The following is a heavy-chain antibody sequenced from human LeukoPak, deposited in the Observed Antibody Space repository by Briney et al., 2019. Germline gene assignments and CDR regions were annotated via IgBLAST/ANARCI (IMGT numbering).Heavy chain of an antibody. V-gene: IGHV4-61*01. CDR1: GASVSSASY. Sequence: SETLSLTCTVSGASVSSASYWSWIRQPPGKGVEWIAHIYNGVNTNYNPSLKSRVTISVDTSKNQFSLRLNSVTAADTAVYYCPRSRAFNSGAFDPWGQGSLVTVSS. D-gene: IGHD1-26*01. CDR3: PRSRAFNSGAFDP. CDR2: IYNGVNT. J-gene: IGHJ5*02.